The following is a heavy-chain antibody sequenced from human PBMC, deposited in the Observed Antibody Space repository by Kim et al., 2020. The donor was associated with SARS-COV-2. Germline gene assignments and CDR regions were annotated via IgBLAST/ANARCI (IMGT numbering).Heavy chain of an antibody. V-gene: IGHV3-23*01. J-gene: IGHJ4*02. D-gene: IGHD6-6*01. CDR3: AKGSAPSRPYYFEY. Sequence: ADSGKGRFTISRDNSKNTLYLQMNSLTAEDTAIYYCAKGSAPSRPYYFEYWGQGALVTVSS.